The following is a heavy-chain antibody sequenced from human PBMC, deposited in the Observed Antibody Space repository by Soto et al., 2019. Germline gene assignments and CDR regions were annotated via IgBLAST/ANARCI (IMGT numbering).Heavy chain of an antibody. CDR3: ARGSYYYDSSGYYHY. Sequence: SETLSLTCAVSGGSISSSNWWSWVRQPPGKGLESIGYLYYGRSANYNPSLKSRVTLSVDTSKNQFSLKLSSVTAADTAVYYCARGSYYYDSSGYYHYWGQGTLVTVSS. V-gene: IGHV4-4*02. J-gene: IGHJ4*02. D-gene: IGHD3-22*01. CDR2: LYYGRSA. CDR1: GGSISSSNW.